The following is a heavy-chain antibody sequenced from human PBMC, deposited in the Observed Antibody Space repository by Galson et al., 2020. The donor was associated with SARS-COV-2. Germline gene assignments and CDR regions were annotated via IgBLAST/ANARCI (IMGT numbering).Heavy chain of an antibody. CDR3: ARGLAGGDFWSGYYTSYYYYYMDV. CDR1: GFTFSSYD. Sequence: GGSLRLSCAASGFTFSSYDMHWVRQATGKGLEWVSAIGTAGDTYYPGSVKGRFTISRENAKNSLYLQMNSLRAGDTAMYYCARGLAGGDFWSGYYTSYYYYYMDVWGKGTTVTVSS. V-gene: IGHV3-13*01. D-gene: IGHD3-3*01. CDR2: IGTAGDT. J-gene: IGHJ6*03.